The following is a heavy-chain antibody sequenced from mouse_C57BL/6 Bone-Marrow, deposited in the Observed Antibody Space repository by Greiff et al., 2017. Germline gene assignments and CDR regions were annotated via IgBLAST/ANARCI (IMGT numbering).Heavy chain of an antibody. V-gene: IGHV1-55*01. CDR1: GYTFTSYW. J-gene: IGHJ2*01. CDR2: IYPGSGST. Sequence: QVQLQQPGAELVKPGASVKMSCKASGYTFTSYWITWVKQRPGQGLEWIGDIYPGSGSTNYNEKFKSKATLTVDTSSSTAYMQLSSLTSEDSAVYYWARGVGDYGGRYYFDYWGQGTTLTVAS. CDR3: ARGVGDYGGRYYFDY. D-gene: IGHD2-13*01.